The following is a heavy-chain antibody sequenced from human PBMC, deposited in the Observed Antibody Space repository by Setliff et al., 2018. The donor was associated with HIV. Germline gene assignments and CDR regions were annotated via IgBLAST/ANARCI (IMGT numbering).Heavy chain of an antibody. Sequence: TLSLTCTVSGGSIIINDYYWGWIRQSPGKGLEWIGSIVYSGTTYYNVSLESRVTISVDTSKNQFSLKLSSVTAADTAVYYCVRSGYSGHFDGWGQGTMVTVSS. CDR3: VRSGYSGHFDG. D-gene: IGHD5-12*01. CDR1: GGSIIINDYY. CDR2: IVYSGTT. J-gene: IGHJ3*01. V-gene: IGHV4-39*01.